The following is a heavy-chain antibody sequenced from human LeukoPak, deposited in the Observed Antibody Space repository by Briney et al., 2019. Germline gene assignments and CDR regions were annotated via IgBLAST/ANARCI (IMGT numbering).Heavy chain of an antibody. CDR1: GYTFTGYY. J-gene: IGHJ6*02. Sequence: ASVKVSCKASGYTFTGYYMHWVRQAPGQGLEWMGWINPNSGGTNYAQKFQGRVTMTRDTSISTAYMELSRLRSDDTAVYYCARVVPAAIRRGIYYGMDVWGQGTTVTVSS. CDR3: ARVVPAAIRRGIYYGMDV. V-gene: IGHV1-2*02. CDR2: INPNSGGT. D-gene: IGHD2-2*02.